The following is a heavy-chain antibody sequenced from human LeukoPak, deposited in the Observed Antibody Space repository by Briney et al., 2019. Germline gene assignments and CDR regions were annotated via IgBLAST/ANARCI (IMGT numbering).Heavy chain of an antibody. Sequence: PSETLSLTCTVSGGSINAYYWTWFRQSPGKGLEWIGYIYNSGSTNYNPSLKSRVTMSLDTSKNQFSLKLSSVTAADTAVYYCARTGGSGWWSDTWGQGTLVTVSS. CDR1: GGSINAYY. CDR3: ARTGGSGWWSDT. J-gene: IGHJ5*02. D-gene: IGHD6-19*01. CDR2: IYNSGST. V-gene: IGHV4-59*01.